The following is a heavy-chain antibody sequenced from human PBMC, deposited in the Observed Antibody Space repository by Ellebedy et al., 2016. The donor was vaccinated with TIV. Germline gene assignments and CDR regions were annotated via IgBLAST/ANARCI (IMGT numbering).Heavy chain of an antibody. D-gene: IGHD6-13*01. CDR1: GFSFGDYV. V-gene: IGHV3-49*03. CDR3: TRTSSSWYLAAFDI. J-gene: IGHJ3*02. CDR2: IRSKAYGGTT. Sequence: GESLKISCTASGFSFGDYVMSWFRQAPGKGLEWVGFIRSKAYGGTTEYAASVKGRFTISRDDSKSIAYLQMNSLKTEDTAVYYCTRTSSSWYLAAFDIWGQGTMVTVSS.